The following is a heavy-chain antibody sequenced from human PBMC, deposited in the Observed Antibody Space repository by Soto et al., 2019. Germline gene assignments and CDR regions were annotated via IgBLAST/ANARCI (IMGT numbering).Heavy chain of an antibody. CDR3: AKDRQPDVSWTFDL. CDR2: IFPGGST. J-gene: IGHJ4*02. CDR1: GFTFSTYT. Sequence: EAPLLESGGQLVQPGGSLRLSCAASGFTFSTYTMNWVRQAPGKGLEWVAGIFPGGSTYYANSVKGRFTISRDHSQSSVFLQMSSLRDEDTAVYYCAKDRQPDVSWTFDLWCQGTLVTVSS. D-gene: IGHD3-10*02. V-gene: IGHV3-23*03.